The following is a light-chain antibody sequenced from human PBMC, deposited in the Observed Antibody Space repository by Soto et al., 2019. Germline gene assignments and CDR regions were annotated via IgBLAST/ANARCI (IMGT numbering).Light chain of an antibody. CDR1: QSVSSNY. J-gene: IGKJ1*01. V-gene: IGKV3-20*01. CDR2: GAS. Sequence: EIVLTQSPGTLSLSPGERATLSCRASQSVSSNYLAWYQQKPGQAPRPLIYGASSRAIGIPDRFSGSGSGTDFTLTISRLETEDFAVYYCQQYGSSPWTFGQGTKVEIK. CDR3: QQYGSSPWT.